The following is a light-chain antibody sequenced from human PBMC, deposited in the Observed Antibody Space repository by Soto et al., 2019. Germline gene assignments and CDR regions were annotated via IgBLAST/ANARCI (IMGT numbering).Light chain of an antibody. Sequence: EIVLTQSPGTLSLSPGERATLSCKASQSVSSSFLAWYQQKPGQAPRLLIYGASHRAAGFPDRFSGSGSGTDFTLSINRLEPEDSAVYYCQQYGSSPRTFGQGTKVEIK. CDR1: QSVSSSF. CDR3: QQYGSSPRT. CDR2: GAS. V-gene: IGKV3-20*01. J-gene: IGKJ1*01.